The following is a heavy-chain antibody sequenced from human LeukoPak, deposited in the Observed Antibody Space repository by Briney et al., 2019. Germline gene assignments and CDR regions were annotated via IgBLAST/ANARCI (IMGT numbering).Heavy chain of an antibody. CDR3: ARVVYSYGDVDY. D-gene: IGHD5-18*01. CDR2: IKQDGSEK. CDR1: GFTFSSYW. Sequence: PGGSLRLSCAATGFTFSSYWVSWVRQAPGKGLEWVANIKQDGSEKYYVDSVKGRFTISRDNARNSLYLQMNSLRAEDTAVYYCARVVYSYGDVDYWGQGTLVTVSS. J-gene: IGHJ4*02. V-gene: IGHV3-7*01.